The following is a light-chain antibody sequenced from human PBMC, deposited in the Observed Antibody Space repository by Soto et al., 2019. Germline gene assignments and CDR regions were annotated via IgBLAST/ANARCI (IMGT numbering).Light chain of an antibody. CDR1: SSNVGGYYY. J-gene: IGLJ2*01. CDR3: SYYSSRSDVV. Sequence: QSVLTQPPSVSGSPGQRVTISCTGSSSNVGGYYYVYWYQQHPGKAPKLIIYDSSNRPSGVSNRFSGSKSGTAASLTISGLQDEDEDYYYGSYYSSRSDVVFGGGTKVTVL. CDR2: DSS. V-gene: IGLV2-14*01.